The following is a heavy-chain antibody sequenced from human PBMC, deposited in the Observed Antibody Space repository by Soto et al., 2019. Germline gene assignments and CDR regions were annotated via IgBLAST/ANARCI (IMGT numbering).Heavy chain of an antibody. J-gene: IGHJ6*02. Sequence: QLQLQESGSGLVKPSQTLSLTCAVSGGSISSGGYSWSWIRQPPGKCLEWIGYIYHSGSTYYNPSLKSRVTISVYRSKNQFSLKLSSVTAADTAVYYCARVSILSSYGMDVWGQGTTVTVSS. V-gene: IGHV4-30-2*01. D-gene: IGHD6-6*01. CDR3: ARVSILSSYGMDV. CDR1: GGSISSGGYS. CDR2: IYHSGST.